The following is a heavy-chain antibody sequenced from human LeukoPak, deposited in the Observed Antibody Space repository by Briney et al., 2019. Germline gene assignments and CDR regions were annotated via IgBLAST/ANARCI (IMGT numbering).Heavy chain of an antibody. CDR1: GFTVSSTY. Sequence: GGSLRLSCAASGFTVSSTYMSWVRQAPGKGLEWVSLIYSVGSTYYADSVKGRFTISRDNSKNTLYLQMNSLRAEDTAVYYCAKDQSAAGRGSGAFDIWGQGTMVTVSS. D-gene: IGHD6-13*01. V-gene: IGHV3-66*01. J-gene: IGHJ3*02. CDR3: AKDQSAAGRGSGAFDI. CDR2: IYSVGST.